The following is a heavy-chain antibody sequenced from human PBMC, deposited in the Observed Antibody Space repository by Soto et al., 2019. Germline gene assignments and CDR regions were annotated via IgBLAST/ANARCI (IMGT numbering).Heavy chain of an antibody. J-gene: IGHJ5*02. V-gene: IGHV4-59*01. D-gene: IGHD3-10*01. Sequence: PSETLSVTCTVSGGSISRYDWNWIRQPPGKGLEWIGYIYYSGSTNYNPSLKSRVTISVDTSKDQFSLKLSSVTAADTAVYYCARDPGSGSYYGWFDPWGQGTLVTAPQ. CDR3: ARDPGSGSYYGWFDP. CDR2: IYYSGST. CDR1: GGSISRYD.